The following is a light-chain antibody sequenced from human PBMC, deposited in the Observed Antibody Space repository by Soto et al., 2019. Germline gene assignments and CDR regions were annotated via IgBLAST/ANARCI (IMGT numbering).Light chain of an antibody. CDR1: QSVSSSY. J-gene: IGKJ3*01. CDR2: DAS. CDR3: QQRSNWPPAVT. Sequence: ETVLTQSPGTLSLSAGERATLSCRASQSVSSSYLAWYQQKPGQAPRLLIYDASNRATGIPARFSGSGSGTDFTLTISSLEPEDCAVDYCQQRSNWPPAVTFGPGTKVDIK. V-gene: IGKV3D-20*02.